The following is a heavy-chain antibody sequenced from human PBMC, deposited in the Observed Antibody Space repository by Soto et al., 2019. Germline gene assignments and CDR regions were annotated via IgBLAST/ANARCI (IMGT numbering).Heavy chain of an antibody. V-gene: IGHV3-23*01. CDR2: ISGSGGST. J-gene: IGHJ4*02. D-gene: IGHD2-15*01. Sequence: GGSLRLSCAASGFTFSSYAMSRVRQAPVKGLEWVSAISGSGGSTYYADSVKGRFTISRDNSKNTLYLQMNSLRAEDTAVYYCAKSPAQYCSGGSCYLDYWGQGT. CDR3: AKSPAQYCSGGSCYLDY. CDR1: GFTFSSYA.